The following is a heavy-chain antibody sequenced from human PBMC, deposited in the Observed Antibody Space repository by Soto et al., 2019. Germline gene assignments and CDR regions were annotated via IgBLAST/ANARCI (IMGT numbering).Heavy chain of an antibody. J-gene: IGHJ4*02. D-gene: IGHD2-15*01. CDR3: ARDEDEYLGLNY. V-gene: IGHV6-1*01. CDR2: TYYRSKWYY. Sequence: PSQTLSLTCAISGDSVSSNSAAWNWIRQSPSRGLEWLGRTYYRSKWYYDYTSSVRSRISINPDTSKNQFSLQLRSVTPEDTAVYYCARDEDEYLGLNYWGQGIPVTVSS. CDR1: GDSVSSNSAA.